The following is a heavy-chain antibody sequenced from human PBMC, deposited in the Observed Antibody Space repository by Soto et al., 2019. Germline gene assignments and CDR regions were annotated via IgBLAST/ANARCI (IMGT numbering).Heavy chain of an antibody. D-gene: IGHD2-15*01. J-gene: IGHJ4*02. CDR2: TYYSGST. CDR1: GGSISSGGYY. Sequence: SETLSLTCTVSGGSISSGGYYWSWIRQHPGKGLEWIGYTYYSGSTYYNPSLKSRVTISVDTSKNQFSLKLSSVTAADTAVYYCARDKGENCSGGSCLVFDYWGQGTLVTVSS. V-gene: IGHV4-31*03. CDR3: ARDKGENCSGGSCLVFDY.